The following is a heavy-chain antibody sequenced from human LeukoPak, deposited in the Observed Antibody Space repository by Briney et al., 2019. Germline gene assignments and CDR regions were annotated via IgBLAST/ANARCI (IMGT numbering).Heavy chain of an antibody. CDR1: GYYISSGYY. J-gene: IGHJ6*03. Sequence: SETLSLTCTVSGYYISSGYYWGWIRQPPGKGLEWIGNIYHSGKTYNNPSLKSRVTISVDTSKNQFSLKLSSVTAADTAVYYCARDPFLMAVAGGDYYYMDVWGKGTTVTVSS. CDR3: ARDPFLMAVAGGDYYYMDV. V-gene: IGHV4-38-2*02. D-gene: IGHD6-19*01. CDR2: IYHSGKT.